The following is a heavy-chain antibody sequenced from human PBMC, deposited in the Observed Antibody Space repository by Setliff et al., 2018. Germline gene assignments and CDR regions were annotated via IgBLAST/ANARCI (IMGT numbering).Heavy chain of an antibody. V-gene: IGHV3-30*02. CDR3: ARFDMVQGVRDY. CDR2: IRYDARNE. J-gene: IGHJ4*02. CDR1: GFRFSTSD. Sequence: SLKISCAASGFRFSTSDMHWVRQAPGKGLEWVALIRYDARNEYYADSVKDRFGISRDNSKNILYLQMRSLRPDDTAVYYCARFDMVQGVRDYWGQGALVTVSS. D-gene: IGHD3-10*01.